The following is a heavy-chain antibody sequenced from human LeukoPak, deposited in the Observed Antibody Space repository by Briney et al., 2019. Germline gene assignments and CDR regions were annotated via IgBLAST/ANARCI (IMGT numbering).Heavy chain of an antibody. CDR3: AREILYEDAFDI. J-gene: IGHJ3*02. D-gene: IGHD2/OR15-2a*01. Sequence: GGSLTLSCSASGFTFSSYTMHWVRQAPGKGLEWVSYISTSGSNIYYADSVKGRFTISRDNAKNSLYLQMNSLRAEDTAVYYCAREILYEDAFDIWGQGTMVTVSS. CDR1: GFTFSSYT. V-gene: IGHV3-48*04. CDR2: ISTSGSNI.